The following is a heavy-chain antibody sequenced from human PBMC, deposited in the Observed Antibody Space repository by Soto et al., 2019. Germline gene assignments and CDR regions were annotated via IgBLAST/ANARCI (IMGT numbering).Heavy chain of an antibody. J-gene: IGHJ4*02. CDR2: IWSDGSNK. D-gene: IGHD3-22*01. CDR3: ARYYDSSGYYPL. CDR1: GFTFSSYG. Sequence: QVQLVESGGGVVQPGRSPRLSCAASGFTFSSYGMHWVRQAPGKGLEWVAVIWSDGSNKYYADSVKGRFTISRDNSKNTLYLQMNSLRAEDTAVYYCARYYDSSGYYPLWGQGTLVTVSS. V-gene: IGHV3-33*01.